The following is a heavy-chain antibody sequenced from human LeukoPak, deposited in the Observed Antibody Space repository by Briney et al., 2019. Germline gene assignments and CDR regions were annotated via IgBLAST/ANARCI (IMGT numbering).Heavy chain of an antibody. CDR3: LAKRSIAAAAKGLGYYYYYGMDV. J-gene: IGHJ6*02. Sequence: GGSLRLSCAASGFTFSSYSMNWVRQAPGKGLEWVSSISSSSSYIYYADSVKGRFTISRDNAKNSLYLQMNSLRAEDTALYYCLAKRSIAAAAKGLGYYYYYGMDVWGQGTTVTVSS. D-gene: IGHD6-13*01. CDR2: ISSSSSYI. CDR1: GFTFSSYS. V-gene: IGHV3-21*04.